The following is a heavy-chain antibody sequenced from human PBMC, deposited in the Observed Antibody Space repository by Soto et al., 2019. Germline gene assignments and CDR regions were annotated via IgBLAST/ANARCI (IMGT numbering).Heavy chain of an antibody. J-gene: IGHJ4*02. Sequence: QVQLQQWGAGLLKPSETLSLTCAVYGGSFSGYYWSWIHQPPGKGLEWIGEINHSGSTNYNPSLKSRVTISVDTSKNQFSLKLSSVTAADTAVYYCARGNLRIAAAGHVDYWGQGTLVTVSS. CDR1: GGSFSGYY. CDR2: INHSGST. CDR3: ARGNLRIAAAGHVDY. D-gene: IGHD6-13*01. V-gene: IGHV4-34*01.